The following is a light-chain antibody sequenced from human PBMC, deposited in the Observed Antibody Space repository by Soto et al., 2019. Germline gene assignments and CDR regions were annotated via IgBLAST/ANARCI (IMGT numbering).Light chain of an antibody. Sequence: DIVLTQSPGTLSLSPGERATLSCRASQSVSSYLAWYQQKPGQAPRLLIYGASSRATGIPDRFSGGGSATDFTLTISRLEPEDFAVYYCQQYGSSSRTFGQGTKVEVK. CDR2: GAS. V-gene: IGKV3-20*01. CDR3: QQYGSSSRT. J-gene: IGKJ1*01. CDR1: QSVSSY.